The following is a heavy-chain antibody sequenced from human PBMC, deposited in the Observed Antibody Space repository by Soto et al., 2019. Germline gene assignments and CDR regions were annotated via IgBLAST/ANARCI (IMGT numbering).Heavy chain of an antibody. CDR2: ITGASGDT. CDR3: ATALRFVDYLLKR. CDR1: GGASNNYA. D-gene: IGHD3-9*01. J-gene: IGHJ4*02. Sequence: ASVKVSCKASGGASNNYAIYWVRQAPGQGLEWMGYITGASGDTRYSQKFHDRVTITRDTSANTAYLELNSLTSEDTAVYYCATALRFVDYLLKRWGQGTLVTVSS. V-gene: IGHV1-3*01.